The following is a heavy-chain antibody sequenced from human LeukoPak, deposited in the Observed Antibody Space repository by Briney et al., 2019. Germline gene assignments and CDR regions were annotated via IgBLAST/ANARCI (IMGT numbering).Heavy chain of an antibody. CDR2: IYPNRGGT. J-gene: IGHJ4*02. V-gene: IGHV1-2*02. CDR3: ARAYDGSGNLDY. D-gene: IGHD3-22*01. Sequence: ASVKVSCKGSGYTFTDYYMHWVRQAPGQGLEWMGWIYPNRGGTNYAQKFQGRVTMTRDTSINTAYIELSRLRSADTAVYYCARAYDGSGNLDYWGQGTLVTVSS. CDR1: GYTFTDYY.